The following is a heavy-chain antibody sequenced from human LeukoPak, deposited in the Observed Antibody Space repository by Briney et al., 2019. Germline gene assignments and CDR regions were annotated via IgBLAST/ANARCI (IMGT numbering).Heavy chain of an antibody. V-gene: IGHV1-69*13. J-gene: IGHJ5*02. CDR2: IIPSFGTA. CDR1: GGTFTSYA. Sequence: ASVKVACKASGGTFTSYAISWVRQAPGQGLEGMGGIIPSFGTANYAQQSQRRVPITADASTSTAYMALSSLRSEDTAVYYCARGLAARPDYGLYHWSDPWGPGTLVTVSS. D-gene: IGHD6-6*01. CDR3: ARGLAARPDYGLYHWSDP.